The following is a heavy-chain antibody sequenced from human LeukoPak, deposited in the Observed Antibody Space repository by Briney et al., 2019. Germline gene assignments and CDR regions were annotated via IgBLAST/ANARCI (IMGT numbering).Heavy chain of an antibody. V-gene: IGHV3-7*04. J-gene: IGHJ4*02. D-gene: IGHD3-16*01. Sequence: GGSLRLSCIGSGFMFGNHNMNWVRQAPGKGLEWVANIKQDGSEKYYVDSVKGRFTISRDNAKNSLYLQMNSLRAEDTAVYYCARGPEGGDYFDYWGQGTLVTVSS. CDR1: GFMFGNHN. CDR2: IKQDGSEK. CDR3: ARGPEGGDYFDY.